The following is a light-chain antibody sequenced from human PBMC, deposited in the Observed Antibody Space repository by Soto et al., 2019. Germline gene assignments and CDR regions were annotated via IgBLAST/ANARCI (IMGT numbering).Light chain of an antibody. Sequence: QSALTQPASVSGSPGQSITISCTGTSSDVGGYNYVSWYQQHPGKAPKLMIYEVSNRPSGVSNRFSGSESGNTASLTISGLQAEDEADYYCSSYTSSSTLEFGGGTQLTVL. J-gene: IGLJ3*02. CDR3: SSYTSSSTLE. CDR1: SSDVGGYNY. CDR2: EVS. V-gene: IGLV2-14*01.